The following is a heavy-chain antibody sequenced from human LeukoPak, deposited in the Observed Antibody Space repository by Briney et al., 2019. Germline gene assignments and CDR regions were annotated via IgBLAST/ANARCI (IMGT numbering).Heavy chain of an antibody. V-gene: IGHV4-38-2*02. CDR3: ARDPSQEL. CDR2: IYHSGST. D-gene: IGHD1-26*01. Sequence: SETLSLTCTVSGYSISSGYYWGWIRQPPGKGLEWIGSIYHSGSTYYNPSLKSRVTISVDTSKNQFSLKLSSVTAADTAVYYCARDPSQELWGQGTLVTVSS. J-gene: IGHJ4*02. CDR1: GYSISSGYY.